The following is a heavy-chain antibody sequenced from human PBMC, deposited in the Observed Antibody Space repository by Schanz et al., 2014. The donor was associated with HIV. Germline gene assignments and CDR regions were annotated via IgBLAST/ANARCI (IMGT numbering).Heavy chain of an antibody. J-gene: IGHJ5*02. CDR1: GFTFSDFS. CDR3: VTEQYSTISA. D-gene: IGHD2-15*01. CDR2: VRHDGGAT. V-gene: IGHV3-23*01. Sequence: EVQLLDSGGGLVQPGGSLRLSCVASGFTFSDFSMNWVRRAPGKGREWISAVRHDGGATYYADSVKGRFTISRDNSRNILYLQMSNLRAEDTALYYCVTEQYSTISAWGQGALVIVSS.